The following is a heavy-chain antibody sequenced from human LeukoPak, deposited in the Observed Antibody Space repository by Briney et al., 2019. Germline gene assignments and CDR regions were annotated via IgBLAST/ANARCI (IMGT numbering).Heavy chain of an antibody. Sequence: PGGSLRLSCAASGFTVSSNYMSWVRQAPGKGLEWVSVIYSGGSTYYADSVKGRFTISRDNSKNTLYLQMNSLRAEDTAVYYCARGAPLGVATAMTFDYWGQGTLVTVSS. V-gene: IGHV3-53*01. D-gene: IGHD2-21*02. J-gene: IGHJ4*02. CDR2: IYSGGST. CDR3: ARGAPLGVATAMTFDY. CDR1: GFTVSSNY.